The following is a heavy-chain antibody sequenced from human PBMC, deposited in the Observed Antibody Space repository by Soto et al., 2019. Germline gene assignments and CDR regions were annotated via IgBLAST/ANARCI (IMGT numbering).Heavy chain of an antibody. J-gene: IGHJ6*02. CDR1: GYTLTELS. CDR2: FDPEDGET. V-gene: IGHV1-24*01. D-gene: IGHD3-3*01. Sequence: ASVKVSCKVSGYTLTELSMHWVRQAPGKGLEWMGGFDPEDGETIYAQKFQGRVTMTEDTSTDTAYMELSSLRSEDTAVYYCATDPGYYDFWSGLNMGMDVWGQGTTVTVSS. CDR3: ATDPGYYDFWSGLNMGMDV.